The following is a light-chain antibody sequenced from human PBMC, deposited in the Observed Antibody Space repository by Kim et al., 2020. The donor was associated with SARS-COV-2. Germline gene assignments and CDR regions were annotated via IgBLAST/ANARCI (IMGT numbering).Light chain of an antibody. CDR2: DAS. CDR1: QDISNY. J-gene: IGKJ5*01. V-gene: IGKV1-16*01. CDR3: QQYNGYPIT. Sequence: DIQMTQSPSSLSASVGDRVTITCRASQDISNYLAWFQQNPGKAPKSLIHDASTLQSGVPSRFSGSGSGTDFTLTISSLQPEDFASYYCQQYNGYPITFGQGTRLEIK.